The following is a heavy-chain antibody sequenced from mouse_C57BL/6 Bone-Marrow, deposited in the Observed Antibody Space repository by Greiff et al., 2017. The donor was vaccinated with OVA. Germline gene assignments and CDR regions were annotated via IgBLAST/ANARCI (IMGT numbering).Heavy chain of an antibody. V-gene: IGHV5-15*01. Sequence: EVKVVESGGGLVQPGGSLKLSCAVSGFTFSDYGMAWVRQAPRKGPEWVAFISNLAYSIYYADTVTGRFTISRENAKNTLYLEMSSERSEDTAWDYCGKLGDYDGAWFAYWGQGTLVTVSA. J-gene: IGHJ3*01. CDR3: GKLGDYDGAWFAY. D-gene: IGHD2-4*01. CDR2: ISNLAYSI. CDR1: GFTFSDYG.